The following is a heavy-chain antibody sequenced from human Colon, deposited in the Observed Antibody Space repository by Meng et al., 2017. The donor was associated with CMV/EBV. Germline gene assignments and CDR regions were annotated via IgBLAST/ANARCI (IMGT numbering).Heavy chain of an antibody. Sequence: GGSLRLSCAASGFTFSSYWMHWVRQAPGKGLVWVSRINSDGSSTSYADSVKGRFTISRDNAKNSVFLQMDSLRGDDTAIYYCARARGQLSFDLWGQGISVTVSS. CDR3: ARARGQLSFDL. J-gene: IGHJ4*02. D-gene: IGHD2/OR15-2a*01. CDR1: GFTFSSYW. CDR2: INSDGSST. V-gene: IGHV3-74*01.